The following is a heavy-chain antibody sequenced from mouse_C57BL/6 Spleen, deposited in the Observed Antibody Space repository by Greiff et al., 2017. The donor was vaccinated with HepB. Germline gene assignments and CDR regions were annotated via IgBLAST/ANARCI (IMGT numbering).Heavy chain of an antibody. J-gene: IGHJ4*01. V-gene: IGHV5-9*01. CDR2: ISGGGGNT. CDR1: GFTFSSYT. Sequence: EVMLVESGGGLVKPGGSLKLSCAASGFTFSSYTMSWVRQTPEKRLEWVATISGGGGNTYYPDSVKGRFTISRDNAKNTLYLQMSSLRSEDTALYYCARQDGSSYYYAMDYWGQGTSVTVSS. CDR3: ARQDGSSYYYAMDY. D-gene: IGHD1-1*01.